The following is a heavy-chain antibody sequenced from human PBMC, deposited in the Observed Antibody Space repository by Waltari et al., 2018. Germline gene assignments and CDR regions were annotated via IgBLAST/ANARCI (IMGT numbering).Heavy chain of an antibody. J-gene: IGHJ4*02. CDR2: IHHTGDT. D-gene: IGHD1-26*01. CDR1: GGSFKAYY. V-gene: IGHV4-34*01. CDR3: ASRIGGISPLTG. Sequence: QVQLQQWGAGLLKPSETLSLTCAVHGGSFKAYYWTWIRQSPEKGLEWIGEIHHTGDTIYNPSLKSRVAILMDASKNQFSLSLKLVAAADTAIYYCASRIGGISPLTGWGQGTPVIVSA.